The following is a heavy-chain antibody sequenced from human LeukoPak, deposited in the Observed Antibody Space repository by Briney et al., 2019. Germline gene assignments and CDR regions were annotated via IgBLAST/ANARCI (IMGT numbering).Heavy chain of an antibody. CDR1: GFTFSSYA. D-gene: IGHD1-26*01. V-gene: IGHV3-30*04. Sequence: PGGSLRLSCAASGFTFSSYAMHWVRQAPGKGLEWVAVISYDGSNKYYADSVKGRFTISRDNSKNTLYLQMNSLRAEDTAVYYCARDPQWELTYAFDIWGQGTMVTVSS. CDR2: ISYDGSNK. CDR3: ARDPQWELTYAFDI. J-gene: IGHJ3*02.